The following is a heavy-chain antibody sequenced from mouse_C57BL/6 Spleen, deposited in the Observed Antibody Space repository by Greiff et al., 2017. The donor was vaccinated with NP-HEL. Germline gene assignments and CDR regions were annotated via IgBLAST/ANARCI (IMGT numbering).Heavy chain of an antibody. V-gene: IGHV1-39*01. J-gene: IGHJ1*03. CDR1: GYSFTDYN. CDR3: ARMHYYGSSYYWYFDV. D-gene: IGHD1-1*01. CDR2: INPNYGTT. Sequence: EVQLQQSGPELVKPGASVKISCKASGYSFTDYNMNWVKQSNGKSLEWIGVINPNYGTTSYNQKFKGKATLTVDQSSSTAYMQLNSLTSEDSAVYYCARMHYYGSSYYWYFDVWGTGTTVTVSS.